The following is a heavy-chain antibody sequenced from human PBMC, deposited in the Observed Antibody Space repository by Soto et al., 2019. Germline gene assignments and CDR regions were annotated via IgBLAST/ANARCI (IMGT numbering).Heavy chain of an antibody. CDR1: GYSFANYW. CDR2: IYPGGSDP. Sequence: GASLKISCKGSGYSFANYWIGWVRQMPGKGLEWMGIIYPGGSDPRYSPSFQGQVTISADKSISTAYLQWSSLRAEDSAVYYCARVSYSSYPRYYYYGMDVWGQGTTVTVPS. CDR3: ARVSYSSYPRYYYYGMDV. D-gene: IGHD6-6*01. J-gene: IGHJ6*02. V-gene: IGHV5-51*01.